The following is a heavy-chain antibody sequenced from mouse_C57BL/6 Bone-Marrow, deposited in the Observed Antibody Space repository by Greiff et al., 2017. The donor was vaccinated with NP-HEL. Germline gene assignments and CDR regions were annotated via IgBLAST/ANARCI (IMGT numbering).Heavy chain of an antibody. V-gene: IGHV1-74*01. CDR1: GYTFTSYW. D-gene: IGHD2-5*01. CDR2: IHPSDSDT. Sequence: QVQLQQPGAELVKPGASVKVSCKASGYTFTSYWMHWVKQRPGQGLEWIGRIHPSDSDTNYNQKFKGKATLTVDKSSSTAYMQLSSLTSEDSAVYYGAIWAYSNYRVYYAMDYWGQGTSVTVAS. CDR3: AIWAYSNYRVYYAMDY. J-gene: IGHJ4*01.